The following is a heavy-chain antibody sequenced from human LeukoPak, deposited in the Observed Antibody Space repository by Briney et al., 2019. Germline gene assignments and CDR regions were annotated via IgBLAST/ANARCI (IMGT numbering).Heavy chain of an antibody. D-gene: IGHD2-2*02. CDR3: ARQRDTASVGAFDT. CDR2: IHFTGTT. V-gene: IGHV4-39*01. CDR1: GGSIRSNTNFWGWDSSSY. Sequence: SETLSLTCSVSGGSIRSNTNFWGWDSSSYWGWIRQPPGKGLEWIVSIHFTGTTYYNSSLQSRLTISVDTSKNLFSLKLTSVTATDTALYYCARQRDTASVGAFDTWGQGTMVIASP. J-gene: IGHJ3*02.